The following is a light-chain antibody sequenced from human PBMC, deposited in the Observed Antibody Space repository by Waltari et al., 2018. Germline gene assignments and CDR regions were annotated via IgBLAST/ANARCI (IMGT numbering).Light chain of an antibody. J-gene: IGLJ3*02. V-gene: IGLV4-69*01. CDR3: QTGGHGTWV. Sequence: LVLTQSPSASASLGASVKLTCTLSSGHSTNVVAWLQQRPEKGPRYLMKVNSDGSHSKGDEIPDRFSGSSSGAERYLTISSLQSEDEADYYCQTGGHGTWVFGGGTKLTVL. CDR2: VNSDGSH. CDR1: SGHSTNV.